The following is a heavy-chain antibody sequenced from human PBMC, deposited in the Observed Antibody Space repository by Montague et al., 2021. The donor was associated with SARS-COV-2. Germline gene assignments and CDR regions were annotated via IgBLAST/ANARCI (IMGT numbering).Heavy chain of an antibody. CDR3: ARLYLGFNGKMYFFDA. D-gene: IGHD2-8*01. J-gene: IGHJ4*02. CDR1: GYSITRVF. CDR2: LHHSGST. Sequence: SETLSLTCSVSGYSITRVFWGWLRQPPGKGLEWIGHLHHSGSTNFNASLKSRLTMSPDTSKNQFSLQLSSVTAADTAVYYCARLYLGFNGKMYFFDAWGQGILDTVSS. V-gene: IGHV4-59*01.